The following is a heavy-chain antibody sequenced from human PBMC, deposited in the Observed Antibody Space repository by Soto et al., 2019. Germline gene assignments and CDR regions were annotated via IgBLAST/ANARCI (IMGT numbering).Heavy chain of an antibody. D-gene: IGHD3-10*01. Sequence: GGSLRLSCAVSGITFRNYGVHWVRQAPGRGLEWVAVISYDGSKKYYADSVKGRFTISRDTSKSTVYLQINSLRGEDTAVYYCAKDSREVVLTPYYMDVWGKGTTVTVSS. J-gene: IGHJ6*03. CDR3: AKDSREVVLTPYYMDV. V-gene: IGHV3-30*18. CDR2: ISYDGSKK. CDR1: GITFRNYG.